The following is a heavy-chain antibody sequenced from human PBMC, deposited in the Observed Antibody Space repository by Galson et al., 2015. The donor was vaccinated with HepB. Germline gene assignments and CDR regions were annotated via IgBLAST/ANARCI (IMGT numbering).Heavy chain of an antibody. J-gene: IGHJ4*02. V-gene: IGHV1-2*02. CDR3: ARDLPLLHYGSGSYYYYFDY. D-gene: IGHD3-10*01. CDR1: GSTFTGYY. CDR2: INPNSGGT. Sequence: SVKVSCKASGSTFTGYYMHWVRQAPGQGLEWMGWINPNSGGTNYAQKFQGRVTMTRDTSISTAYMELSRLRSDDTAVYYCARDLPLLHYGSGSYYYYFDYWGQGTLVTVSS.